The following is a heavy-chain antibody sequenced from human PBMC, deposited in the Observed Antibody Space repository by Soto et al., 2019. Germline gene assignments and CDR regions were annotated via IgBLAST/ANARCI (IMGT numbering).Heavy chain of an antibody. J-gene: IGHJ1*01. D-gene: IGHD3-9*01. CDR3: ASVVIFAGEYSYFYTH. CDR2: IYYSGST. CDR1: GGSISSGGYY. V-gene: IGHV4-31*03. Sequence: SETLSLTCTVSGGSISSGGYYWSWIRQHPGKGLEWIGYIYYSGSTYYNPSLKSRVTISVDTSKNQFSLKLSSVTAADTAVYYCASVVIFAGEYSYFYTHWRHGALVTV.